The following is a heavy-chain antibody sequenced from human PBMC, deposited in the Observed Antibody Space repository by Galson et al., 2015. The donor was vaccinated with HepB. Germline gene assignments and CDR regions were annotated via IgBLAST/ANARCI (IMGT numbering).Heavy chain of an antibody. CDR3: ASSTVAETYYYYGMDV. J-gene: IGHJ6*02. CDR2: TYYRSKWYN. Sequence: CAISGDSVSSNSAAWNWIRQSPSRGLEWLGRTYYRSKWYNDYAVSVKSRITINPDTSKNQFSLQLNSVTPEDTAVYYCASSTVAETYYYYGMDVWGQGTTVTVSS. CDR1: GDSVSSNSAA. D-gene: IGHD6-19*01. V-gene: IGHV6-1*01.